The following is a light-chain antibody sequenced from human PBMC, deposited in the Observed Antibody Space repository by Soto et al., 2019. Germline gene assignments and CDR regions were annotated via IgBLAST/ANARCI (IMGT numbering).Light chain of an antibody. CDR3: SSYTSSSTSPYV. Sequence: QSALTQPASVSGSPGQSITISCTGTSSDVGGYNYVSWYQQHPGKAPKLMIYDVSNRPSGVSNRFSGSKSGNTASLTLSGLQAEDEADYYCSSYTSSSTSPYVFGTGTKLTVL. V-gene: IGLV2-14*01. CDR2: DVS. CDR1: SSDVGGYNY. J-gene: IGLJ1*01.